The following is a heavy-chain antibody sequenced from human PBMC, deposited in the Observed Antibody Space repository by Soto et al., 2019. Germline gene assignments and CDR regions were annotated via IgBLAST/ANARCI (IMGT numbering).Heavy chain of an antibody. V-gene: IGHV4-31*03. CDR1: GGSISSGGYY. D-gene: IGHD6-19*01. CDR2: IYYSGST. CDR3: ASSIAVAGITNWFDP. J-gene: IGHJ5*02. Sequence: LSLTCTVSGGSISSGGYYWSWIRQHPGKGLEWIGYIYYSGSTYYNPSLKSRVTISVDTSKNQFSLKLSSVTAADTAVYYCASSIAVAGITNWFDPWGQGTLVTVSS.